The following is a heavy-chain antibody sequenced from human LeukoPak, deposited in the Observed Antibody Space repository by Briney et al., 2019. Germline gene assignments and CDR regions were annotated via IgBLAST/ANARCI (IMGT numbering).Heavy chain of an antibody. V-gene: IGHV3-66*01. CDR1: GFTVGTIH. D-gene: IGHD6-19*01. CDR3: ARASQWLAFDY. CDR2: IYNGDNT. Sequence: PGGSLRLSCAVSGFTVGTIHMAWVRQAPGEGLEWVSVIYNGDNTNYADSVRDRFTISRDNSKNTLYLQMNSLRAEDTAVYYCARASQWLAFDYWGQGTLVTVSS. J-gene: IGHJ4*02.